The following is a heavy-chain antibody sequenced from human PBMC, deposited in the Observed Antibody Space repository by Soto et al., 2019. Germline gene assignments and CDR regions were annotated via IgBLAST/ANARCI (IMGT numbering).Heavy chain of an antibody. D-gene: IGHD3-22*01. CDR2: IIPIFGTA. CDR3: AMGYYDSSGYYHLSDWYFDL. J-gene: IGHJ2*01. V-gene: IGHV1-69*13. Sequence: GASVKVSCKASGGTFSSYAISWVRQAPGQGLEWMGGIIPIFGTANYAQKFQGRVTITADESTSTAYMELSSLRSEDTAVYYCAMGYYDSSGYYHLSDWYFDLCGRGTLVTVSS. CDR1: GGTFSSYA.